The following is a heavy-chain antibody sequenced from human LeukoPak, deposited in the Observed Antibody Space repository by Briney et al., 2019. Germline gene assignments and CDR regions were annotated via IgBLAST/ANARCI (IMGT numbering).Heavy chain of an antibody. D-gene: IGHD3-22*01. V-gene: IGHV4-61*02. CDR2: IYADGSS. CDR3: ARGYYYHR. CDR1: GGSVSSDNSY. Sequence: SSETLSLTCTVSGGSVSSDNSYWNWIRQPAGEGLEWIGRIYADGSSTYNPPLKSRVTISVDSSKNQFSLRLSSMTAADTAVYYCARGYYYHRWGQGTLVTVSS. J-gene: IGHJ4*02.